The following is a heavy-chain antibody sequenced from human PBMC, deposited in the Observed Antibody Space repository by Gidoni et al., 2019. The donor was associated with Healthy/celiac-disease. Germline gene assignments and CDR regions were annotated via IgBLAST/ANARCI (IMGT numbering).Heavy chain of an antibody. D-gene: IGHD5-18*01. V-gene: IGHV3-33*01. CDR2: IWYHGSNK. Sequence: QVQLVESGGGVVQPGRSLRLSCAASGFTFSRYGMHWVRQAPGKGLEWVAVIWYHGSNKYYEDSVKGRFTIARDNSKNTLYLQMNSLRAEDTAVYYCARGGYSYGDPGWFDPWGQGTLVTVSS. J-gene: IGHJ5*02. CDR3: ARGGYSYGDPGWFDP. CDR1: GFTFSRYG.